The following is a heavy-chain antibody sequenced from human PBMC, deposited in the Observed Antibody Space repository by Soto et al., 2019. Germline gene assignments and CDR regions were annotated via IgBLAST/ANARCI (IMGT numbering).Heavy chain of an antibody. J-gene: IGHJ6*02. CDR2: IYYSGST. V-gene: IGHV4-39*01. Sequence: SDTLSLTCTVSGGSISSSSYYWGWIRQPPGKGLEWIGSIYYSGSTYYNPSLKSRVTISVDTSKNQFSLKLSSVTAADTAVYYCARRIGTYYYYYGMDVWGQGTKVTVSS. CDR1: GGSISSSSYY. CDR3: ARRIGTYYYYYGMDV. D-gene: IGHD1-1*01.